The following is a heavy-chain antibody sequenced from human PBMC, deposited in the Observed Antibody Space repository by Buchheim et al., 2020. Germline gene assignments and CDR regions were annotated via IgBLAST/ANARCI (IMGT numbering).Heavy chain of an antibody. V-gene: IGHV4-59*08. CDR2: IYDAWST. D-gene: IGHD3-22*01. Sequence: QVQLQESGPGLVKPSETLSLTCTVSGASINTYYWNWIRQSPGKEPEWIGYIYDAWSTNYNPSLRSRVTIFADTSKNQLSLKLTSVTAADTAVYYCARLGYYDSSGYFDYWGQGTL. J-gene: IGHJ4*02. CDR1: GASINTYY. CDR3: ARLGYYDSSGYFDY.